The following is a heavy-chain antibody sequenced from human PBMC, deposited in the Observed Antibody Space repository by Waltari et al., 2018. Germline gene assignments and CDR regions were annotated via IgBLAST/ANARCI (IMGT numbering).Heavy chain of an antibody. V-gene: IGHV4-34*01. CDR3: ARGRANYGMDV. J-gene: IGHJ6*02. CDR2: ITHSGST. CDR1: GGSFSGYY. Sequence: QVQLQQWGAGLLKPSETLSLTCAVYGGSFSGYYWSWIRQPPGKGLEWLGEITHSGSTNYNPSLKRRVTISVDTSKNQFSLKLSSVTAADTAVYYCARGRANYGMDVWGQGTTVTVSS.